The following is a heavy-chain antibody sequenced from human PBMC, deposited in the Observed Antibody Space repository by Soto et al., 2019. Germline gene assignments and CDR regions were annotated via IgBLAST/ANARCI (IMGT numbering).Heavy chain of an antibody. V-gene: IGHV3-33*01. J-gene: IGHJ4*01. CDR2: IWYDGGNK. D-gene: IGHD3-10*01. Sequence: SLRLSCAASGFTFSSYGMHWVRQAPGKGLEWVALIWYDGGNKYYADSVKGRFTISRDNSKNTLYLQMNSLRAEDTAVYYCARDLRITKLRGPAPGYWGQGTLVTVSS. CDR1: GFTFSSYG. CDR3: ARDLRITKLRGPAPGY.